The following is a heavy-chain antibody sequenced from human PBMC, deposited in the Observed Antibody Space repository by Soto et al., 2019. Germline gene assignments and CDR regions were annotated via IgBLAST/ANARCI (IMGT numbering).Heavy chain of an antibody. V-gene: IGHV3-23*01. J-gene: IGHJ4*02. Sequence: EVQLLESGGGLEQRGGSLRLSCAASGFTFSSYAMSWVRQAPGKGLEWVSAISDSGDKTYYADSVKGRFTVSRDNSKNTLYLQMNNLRAEDTAVYFCAKDPKDYDSSAYYVDYWGRGTLVTVSS. CDR3: AKDPKDYDSSAYYVDY. CDR1: GFTFSSYA. CDR2: ISDSGDKT. D-gene: IGHD3-22*01.